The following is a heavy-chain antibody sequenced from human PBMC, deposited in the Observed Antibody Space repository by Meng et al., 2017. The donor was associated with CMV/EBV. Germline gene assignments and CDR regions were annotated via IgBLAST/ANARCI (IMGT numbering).Heavy chain of an antibody. CDR3: ARRGTIFGYYYGMDV. V-gene: IGHV1-18*01. CDR2: ISAYNGNT. Sequence: ASVKVSCKASGYTFTSYGISWVRQAPGQGLEWMGWISAYNGNTNYAQKFQGRVTITTDTSTSTAYMELRSLRSDDTAVYYCARRGTIFGYYYGMDVWGQGTTVTVSS. J-gene: IGHJ6*02. D-gene: IGHD3-3*01. CDR1: GYTFTSYG.